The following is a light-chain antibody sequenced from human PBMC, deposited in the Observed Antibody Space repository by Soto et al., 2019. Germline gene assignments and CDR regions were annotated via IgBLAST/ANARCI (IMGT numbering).Light chain of an antibody. CDR1: QGISNY. V-gene: IGKV1-27*01. Sequence: DIQMTQSPSSLSASVGDRVTITCRASQGISNYIAWYQQKPGKAPKLLIYAASTLQSGVPSRFSGSRSRTDFTLTINSLQPEDVETYSCQKYSSVPLFGPGTKVDIK. CDR3: QKYSSVPL. J-gene: IGKJ3*01. CDR2: AAS.